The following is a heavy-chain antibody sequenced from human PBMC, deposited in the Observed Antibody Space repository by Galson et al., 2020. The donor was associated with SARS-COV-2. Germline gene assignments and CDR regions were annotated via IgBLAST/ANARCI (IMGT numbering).Heavy chain of an antibody. Sequence: SETLSLTCAVSGYSISSGYYWGWIRQPPGKGLEWIGSIYHSGSTYYNPSFKSRVTISVDTSKNQFSLKLSSVTAADTAVYYCARRAIWFGELHSGNWFDPWGQGTLVTVSS. CDR3: ARRAIWFGELHSGNWFDP. D-gene: IGHD3-10*01. CDR2: IYHSGST. J-gene: IGHJ5*02. V-gene: IGHV4-38-2*01. CDR1: GYSISSGYY.